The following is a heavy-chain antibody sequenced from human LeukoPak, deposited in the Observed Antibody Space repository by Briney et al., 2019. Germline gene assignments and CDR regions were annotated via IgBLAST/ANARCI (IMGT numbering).Heavy chain of an antibody. J-gene: IGHJ5*02. CDR1: GFTFSSYG. CDR3: ARAHYYGVFDP. D-gene: IGHD3-10*01. V-gene: IGHV3-21*01. Sequence: GGTLRLSCAASGFTFSSYGMSWVRQAPGKGLEWVSSISSSSSYIYYADSVKGRFTISRDNAKNSLYLQMNSLRAEDTAVYYCARAHYYGVFDPWGQGTLVTVSS. CDR2: ISSSSSYI.